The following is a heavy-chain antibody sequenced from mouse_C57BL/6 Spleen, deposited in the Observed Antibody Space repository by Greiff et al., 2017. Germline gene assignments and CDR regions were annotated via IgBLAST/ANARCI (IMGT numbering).Heavy chain of an antibody. CDR1: GYAFTNYL. V-gene: IGHV1-54*01. CDR3: ARYWDVRHYFDY. J-gene: IGHJ2*01. Sequence: VKLMESGAELVRPGTSVKVSCKASGYAFTNYLIEWVKQRPGQGLEWIGVINPGSGGTNYNEKFKGKATLTADKSSSTAYMQLSSLTSEDSAVYFCARYWDVRHYFDYWGQGTTLTVSS. D-gene: IGHD4-1*01. CDR2: INPGSGGT.